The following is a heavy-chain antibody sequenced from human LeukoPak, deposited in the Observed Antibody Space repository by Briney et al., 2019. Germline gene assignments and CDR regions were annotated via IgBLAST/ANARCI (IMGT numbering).Heavy chain of an antibody. V-gene: IGHV4-59*08. CDR1: GGSISGYY. CDR3: ARHPYYYTSIDY. D-gene: IGHD1-26*01. J-gene: IGHJ4*02. CDR2: IYSSGNT. Sequence: SETLSLTCIVSGGSISGYYWSWIRQPPGKGLEWIAYIYSSGNTHYNPSLKSRTTISVDTSKNQFSLKLSSVTAADTAVYYCARHPYYYTSIDYWGQGTLVTVSS.